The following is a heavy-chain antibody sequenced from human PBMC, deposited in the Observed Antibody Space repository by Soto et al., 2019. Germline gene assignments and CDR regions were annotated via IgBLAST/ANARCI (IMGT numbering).Heavy chain of an antibody. CDR3: TRAGRFPRSWFDP. CDR2: VNHSGEA. CDR1: GGSFRHFY. D-gene: IGHD3-10*01. J-gene: IGHJ5*02. Sequence: PSETLSLTCAVSGGSFRHFYWIWVRQPPGKGLEWIGEVNHSGEATYIPSLQSRITISLDTSNNQFSLKMTSVTAADTAMYFCTRAGRFPRSWFDPWGQGTQVTVSS. V-gene: IGHV4-34*01.